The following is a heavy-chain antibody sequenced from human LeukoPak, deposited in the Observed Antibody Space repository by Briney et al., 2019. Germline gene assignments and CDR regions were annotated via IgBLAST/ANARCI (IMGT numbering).Heavy chain of an antibody. Sequence: PGGSLRLSCAASGFSFNSDWMDWVRQDPGKGLGWVANIKHDESEKNYLDSVKGRFTISRDNAQNSLYLQMNGLRVEDTAVYYCTRRLDDWGQGTLVTVSS. CDR3: TRRLDD. J-gene: IGHJ4*02. V-gene: IGHV3-7*01. D-gene: IGHD3-16*01. CDR2: IKHDESEK. CDR1: GFSFNSDW.